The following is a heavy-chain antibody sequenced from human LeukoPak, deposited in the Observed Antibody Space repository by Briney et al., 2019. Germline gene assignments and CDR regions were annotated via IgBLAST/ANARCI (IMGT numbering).Heavy chain of an antibody. J-gene: IGHJ4*02. CDR2: ISSGSSTI. D-gene: IGHD1-26*01. CDR1: GFTFSSYS. V-gene: IGHV3-48*01. CDR3: ARDLLGWELHYFDY. Sequence: GGSLRLSCATSGFTFSSYSMNWVRQAPGKGLEWISYISSGSSTIYYADSVKGRFTISRDNAKNSLYLQMNSLRAEDTAVYYCARDLLGWELHYFDYWGQGTLVTVSS.